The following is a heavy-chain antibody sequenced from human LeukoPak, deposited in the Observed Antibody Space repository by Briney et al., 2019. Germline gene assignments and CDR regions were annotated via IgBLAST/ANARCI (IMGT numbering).Heavy chain of an antibody. CDR3: VRGQETSLGWLQFAGAFDI. J-gene: IGHJ3*02. CDR1: GFTFSSYW. V-gene: IGHV3-74*01. CDR2: INSDGSSI. Sequence: GGSLRLSCAASGFTFSSYWMHWVRQAPGKGLVWVSRINSDGSSIRYADSVKGRFTIARGNAKNTLYLQMNSLRAEDTAVYYCVRGQETSLGWLQFAGAFDIWGQGTMVTVSS. D-gene: IGHD5-24*01.